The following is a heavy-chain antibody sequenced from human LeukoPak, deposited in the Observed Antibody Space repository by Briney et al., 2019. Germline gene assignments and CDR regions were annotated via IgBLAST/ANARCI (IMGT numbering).Heavy chain of an antibody. CDR1: GFTFSSYA. V-gene: IGHV3-30*04. D-gene: IGHD6-19*01. J-gene: IGHJ3*02. Sequence: PGGSLRLSCAASGFTFSSYAMHWVRQAPGKGLEWVAVISYDGSNKYYADSVKGRFTISRDNSKNTLYLQMNSLRAEDTAVYYCARGSGHLHAFDIWGQGTMVTVSS. CDR2: ISYDGSNK. CDR3: ARGSGHLHAFDI.